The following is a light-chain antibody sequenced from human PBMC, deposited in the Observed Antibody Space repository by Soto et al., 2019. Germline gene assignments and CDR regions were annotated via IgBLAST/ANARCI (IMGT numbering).Light chain of an antibody. CDR1: QSISSY. Sequence: DILMFQSPSSLSASVGDRVTITCRASQSISSYLNWYQQKPGKAPKLLIYAASSLQSGVASRFSGSGSGTDFTLTISSLQPEDFATYYCQQSYSTPYTFGQGTKVDIK. CDR3: QQSYSTPYT. J-gene: IGKJ2*01. CDR2: AAS. V-gene: IGKV1-39*01.